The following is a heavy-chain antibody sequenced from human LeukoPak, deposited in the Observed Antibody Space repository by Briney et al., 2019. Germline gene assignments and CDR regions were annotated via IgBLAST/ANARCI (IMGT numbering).Heavy chain of an antibody. D-gene: IGHD4-17*01. Sequence: SETLSLTCSVSGGSISTYYWSWLRQPPGKGLEWIGYIYYTGTTNYNPSLRSRVTMSVDTSRNQFSLRLSSVTAADTAVYYCAREDPQTTVPEGMDVWGHGTTVIVSS. J-gene: IGHJ6*02. V-gene: IGHV4-59*01. CDR1: GGSISTYY. CDR3: AREDPQTTVPEGMDV. CDR2: IYYTGTT.